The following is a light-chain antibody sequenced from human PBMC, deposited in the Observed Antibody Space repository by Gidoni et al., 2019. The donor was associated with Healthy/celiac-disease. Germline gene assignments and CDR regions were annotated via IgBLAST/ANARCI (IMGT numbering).Light chain of an antibody. J-gene: IGKJ5*01. V-gene: IGKV3-20*01. CDR2: GAS. CDR1: QSVSSSY. CDR3: QQYGSSPPIT. Sequence: EIVLTQSPGTLSLSPGERATLSCRASQSVSSSYLAWYQQKPGQAPRLLIYGASSRATGIPDRFSGSGSGTAFTLTISRLEPEYCAVYYCQQYGSSPPITFGQGTRLEIK.